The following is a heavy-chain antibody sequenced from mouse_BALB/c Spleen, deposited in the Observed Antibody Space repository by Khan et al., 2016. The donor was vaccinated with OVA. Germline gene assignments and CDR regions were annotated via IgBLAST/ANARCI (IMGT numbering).Heavy chain of an antibody. Sequence: QVQLQQSGAELAKPGASAKMSCKASGYTFTTYWMHWVKQRPGQGLEWIGYINPTSGYTDYNEKFKDRATLSADKSSSTAYMQLSSLTSEDSAVYYCTRDRIDYWGQGNTLTVSS. CDR3: TRDRIDY. CDR2: INPTSGYT. V-gene: IGHV1-7*01. J-gene: IGHJ2*01. CDR1: GYTFTTYW.